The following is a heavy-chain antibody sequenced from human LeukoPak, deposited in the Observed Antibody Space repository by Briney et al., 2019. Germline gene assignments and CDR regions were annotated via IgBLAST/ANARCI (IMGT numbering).Heavy chain of an antibody. V-gene: IGHV3-23*01. CDR3: AKDQMYSSSWYY. CDR1: GFTFSSYA. D-gene: IGHD6-13*01. J-gene: IGHJ4*02. Sequence: PGGSLRLSCAASGFTFSSYAMSWVRQAPGKGLEWVSAISGSGGSTYYADSVKGRFTISRDNPKNTLYLQMNSLRAEDTAVYYFAKDQMYSSSWYYWGQGTLVTVSS. CDR2: ISGSGGST.